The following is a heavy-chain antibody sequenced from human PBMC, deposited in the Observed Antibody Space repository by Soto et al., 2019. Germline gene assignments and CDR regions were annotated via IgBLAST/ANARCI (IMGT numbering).Heavy chain of an antibody. Sequence: QVQLVQSGAEVKKPGASVKVSCKGLGYNFIKYGINWVRQAPGQGLEWMGWISTYSGYTHSAQKFQGRLTLTTDTAATTAYMELRSLRSADTALYYCTREAIVVIPAAQPSHFDAWCQGTLVTVSS. D-gene: IGHD2-2*01. V-gene: IGHV1-18*01. CDR2: ISTYSGYT. CDR3: TREAIVVIPAAQPSHFDA. CDR1: GYNFIKYG. J-gene: IGHJ4*02.